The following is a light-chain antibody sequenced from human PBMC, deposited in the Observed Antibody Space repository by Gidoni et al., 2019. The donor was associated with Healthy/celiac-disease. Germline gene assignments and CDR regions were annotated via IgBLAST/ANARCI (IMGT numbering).Light chain of an antibody. CDR2: GTS. CDR1: QSVCSSY. V-gene: IGKV3-20*01. CDR3: QQYGSSPALT. J-gene: IGKJ4*01. Sequence: EIVLTQSPGTLSLSPGERATLSCRASQSVCSSYLARYQQKPGQAPRLLIYGTSSLATGIPDRFSGSGSGTDFTLTISRLEPEDFAVYYCQQYGSSPALTFGGGTKVEIK.